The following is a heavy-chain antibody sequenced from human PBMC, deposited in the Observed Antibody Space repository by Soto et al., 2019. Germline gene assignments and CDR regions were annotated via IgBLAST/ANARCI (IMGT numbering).Heavy chain of an antibody. D-gene: IGHD6-6*01. CDR2: IYSSGST. CDR3: AREDAARIERWFDA. J-gene: IGHJ5*02. Sequence: SETLSLTCAVSGGSIISASYSWNWIRQSPGRGLEWIGHIYSSGSTYYNPSLKSRVSISVDTSNNQFSLKLTSVTGADTAVYFCAREDAARIERWFDAWGQGILVTVSS. V-gene: IGHV4-31*11. CDR1: GGSIISASYS.